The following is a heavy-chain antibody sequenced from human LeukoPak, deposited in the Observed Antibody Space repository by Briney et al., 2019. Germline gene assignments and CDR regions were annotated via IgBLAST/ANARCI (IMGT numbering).Heavy chain of an antibody. CDR1: GFTFSSYG. CDR2: ISYDGSNK. Sequence: GGSLRLSCAASGFTFSSYGMHWVRQAPGKGLEWVAVISYDGSNKYYADSVKGRFTISRDNAKNSLYLQMNSLRAEDTALYYCAKSGYYRFYYYFDYWGQGTLVTVSS. D-gene: IGHD3-22*01. CDR3: AKSGYYRFYYYFDY. V-gene: IGHV3-30*18. J-gene: IGHJ4*02.